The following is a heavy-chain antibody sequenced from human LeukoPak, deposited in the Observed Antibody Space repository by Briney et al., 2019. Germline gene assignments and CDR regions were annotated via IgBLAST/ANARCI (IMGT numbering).Heavy chain of an antibody. CDR2: INWNGGST. J-gene: IGHJ3*02. D-gene: IGHD3-22*01. CDR1: GFTFDDYG. Sequence: GSLRLSCAASGFTFDDYGMSWVRQAPEKGLEWVSGINWNGGSTGYADSVKGRFTISRDNAKNSLYLQMNSLRAEDTALYYCARDFFKFYYDSSGDTFDIWGQGTMVTVSS. V-gene: IGHV3-20*04. CDR3: ARDFFKFYYDSSGDTFDI.